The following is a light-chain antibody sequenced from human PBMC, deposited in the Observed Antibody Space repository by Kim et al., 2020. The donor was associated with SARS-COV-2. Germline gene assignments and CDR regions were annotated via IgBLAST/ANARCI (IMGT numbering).Light chain of an antibody. V-gene: IGKV3-20*01. Sequence: EIVLTQSPVTLSLSPGDRATLSCRASQSVTTNYLAWYQQKPGQTPRLLIYGASSRATGIPDRFSGSGSGTDFTLTISRLESEDFAVYYCLQFGTSPWTFGQGTKVDIK. CDR2: GAS. J-gene: IGKJ1*01. CDR3: LQFGTSPWT. CDR1: QSVTTNY.